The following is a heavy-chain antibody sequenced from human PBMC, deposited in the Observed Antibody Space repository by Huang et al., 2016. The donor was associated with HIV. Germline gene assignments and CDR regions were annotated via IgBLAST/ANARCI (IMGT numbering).Heavy chain of an antibody. CDR2: IIPIFGTA. V-gene: IGHV1-69*13. CDR3: ARKAYSYGFRQGYNWFDP. CDR1: VGTFSSYA. J-gene: IGHJ5*02. Sequence: QVLLVQSGAEVRKPGSSVKVSCTAFVGTFSSYAISGVRQAPGQGLEWMGGIIPIFGTANYTQKCQGRVTITVDESTNTDYMELTRLTYEDTAVYYCARKAYSYGFRQGYNWFDPWGQGTPVTVSS. D-gene: IGHD5-18*01.